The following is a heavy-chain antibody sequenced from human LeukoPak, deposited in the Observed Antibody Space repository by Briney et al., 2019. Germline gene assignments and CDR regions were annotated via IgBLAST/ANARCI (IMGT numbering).Heavy chain of an antibody. Sequence: SETLSLTCDVSGYSIRSGSSWGWIRQPPGKGLEWLGCMFHSGDTYHNPSLKSRVTISADTSQNQFSLKLTSVTAANTAVYYCAKVGAYGDYARHDYWSQGTLVTVS. CDR3: AKVGAYGDYARHDY. J-gene: IGHJ4*02. CDR1: GYSIRSGSS. V-gene: IGHV4-38-2*01. CDR2: MFHSGDT. D-gene: IGHD4-17*01.